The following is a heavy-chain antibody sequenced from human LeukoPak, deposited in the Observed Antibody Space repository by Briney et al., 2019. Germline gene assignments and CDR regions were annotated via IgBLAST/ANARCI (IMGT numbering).Heavy chain of an antibody. CDR3: ARTRITMIVGLASRFDY. D-gene: IGHD3-22*01. J-gene: IGHJ4*02. V-gene: IGHV3-7*01. CDR2: IKPDGSEK. CDR1: GFTFSSYW. Sequence: PGGSLRLSCAASGFTFSSYWMSWVRQAPGKGLEWVANIKPDGSEKYYVDSVKGRFTISRDNAKNSLYLQMNSLRAEDTAVYYCARTRITMIVGLASRFDYWGQGTLVTVSS.